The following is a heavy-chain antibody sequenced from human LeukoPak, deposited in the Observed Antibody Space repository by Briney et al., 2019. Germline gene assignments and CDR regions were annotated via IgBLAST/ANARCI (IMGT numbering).Heavy chain of an antibody. J-gene: IGHJ4*02. V-gene: IGHV3-9*01. CDR2: ISWNSGSI. CDR1: GFTFDDYA. Sequence: LPGGSLRLSCAASGFTFDDYAMHWVRQAPGKGLEWVSGISWNSGSIGYADSVKGRFTISRDNAKNSLYLQMNSLRAEDTAVYYCARYSSTNFDYWGQGTLVTVSS. CDR3: ARYSSTNFDY. D-gene: IGHD6-13*01.